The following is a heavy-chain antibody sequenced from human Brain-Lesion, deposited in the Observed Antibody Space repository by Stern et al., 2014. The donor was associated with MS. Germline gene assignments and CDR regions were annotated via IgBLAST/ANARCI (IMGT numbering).Heavy chain of an antibody. V-gene: IGHV3-30*18. CDR1: GFTFGRCA. J-gene: IGHJ5*02. Sequence: QVQLVQSGGGVVQPGRPLRLSCAASGFTFGRCAMHWVRPAPGKGLEWVAGVSYDGSNKYYADSVKGRFTISRDNSQNTLYMQMSSLRPEDTAVYYCAKDRQYLTYFFDHWGQGSLVTVSS. D-gene: IGHD2/OR15-2a*01. CDR2: VSYDGSNK. CDR3: AKDRQYLTYFFDH.